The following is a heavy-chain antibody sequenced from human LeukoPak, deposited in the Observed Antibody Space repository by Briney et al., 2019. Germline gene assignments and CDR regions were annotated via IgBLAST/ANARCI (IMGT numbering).Heavy chain of an antibody. CDR1: GGTFSSYA. CDR2: IIPIFGTA. CDR3: ASELAAAGKEYYYYGMDV. Sequence: SVTISCTASGGTFSSYAISWVRQAPGQGLEWMGGIIPIFGTANYAQKFQGRVTITADESTSTAYMELSSLRSEDTAVYYCASELAAAGKEYYYYGMDVWGQGTTVTVSS. D-gene: IGHD6-13*01. V-gene: IGHV1-69*13. J-gene: IGHJ6*02.